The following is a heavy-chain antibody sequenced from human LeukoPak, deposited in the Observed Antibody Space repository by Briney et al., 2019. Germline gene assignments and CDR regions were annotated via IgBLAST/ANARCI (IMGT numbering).Heavy chain of an antibody. V-gene: IGHV3-23*01. J-gene: IGHJ4*02. CDR1: GFTFSSYA. Sequence: GGSLRLSCAASGFTFSSYAMNWVRQAPGKGLEWVSAISGSGGSTYYVDSVKGRFTISRDNSKNTLYLQMNSLRAEDTAVYYCAKSASGWLYYFDYWGQGTLVTVSS. CDR2: ISGSGGST. D-gene: IGHD6-19*01. CDR3: AKSASGWLYYFDY.